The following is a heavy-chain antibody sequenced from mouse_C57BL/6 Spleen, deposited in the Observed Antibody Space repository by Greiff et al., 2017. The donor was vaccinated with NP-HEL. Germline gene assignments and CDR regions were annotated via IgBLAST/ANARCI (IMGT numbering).Heavy chain of an antibody. Sequence: VKLVESGAELMKPGASVKLSCKATGYTFTGYWIEWVKQRPGHGLEWIGVILPGSGSTNYNEKFKGKATFTADTSSNTAYMQLSSLTTEDSAIYFCAIKREDCYGSSSLFGYWDQGTTLTISS. D-gene: IGHD1-1*01. CDR3: AIKREDCYGSSSLFGY. J-gene: IGHJ2*01. CDR1: GYTFTGYW. V-gene: IGHV1-9*01. CDR2: ILPGSGST.